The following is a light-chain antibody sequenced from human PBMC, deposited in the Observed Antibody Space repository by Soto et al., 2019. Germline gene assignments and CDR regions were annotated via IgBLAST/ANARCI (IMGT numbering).Light chain of an antibody. CDR3: QQYQTYPVT. Sequence: DIEMTQSPSTLSAFVTDRVTITCRASQHINNYLAWYQQKPGKAPKVLIYDASTLESGVPLRFSGRGSGTEYTLTISSLQPEDFATYYCQQYQTYPVTFGGGTKVDI. J-gene: IGKJ4*01. V-gene: IGKV1-5*01. CDR2: DAS. CDR1: QHINNY.